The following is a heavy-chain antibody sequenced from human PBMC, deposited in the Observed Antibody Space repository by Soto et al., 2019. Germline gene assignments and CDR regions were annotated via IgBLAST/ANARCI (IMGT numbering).Heavy chain of an antibody. J-gene: IGHJ4*02. CDR3: AKVISGWYSGFDY. CDR2: ISGSGGST. D-gene: IGHD6-19*01. CDR1: GFTFSSYA. V-gene: IGHV3-23*01. Sequence: EVQLLESGGGLVQPGGSLRLSCAASGFTFSSYAMSWVRQAPGKGLEWVSAISGSGGSTYYADSVKGRFTISRDNSKNTPYLQMNSLRAEDTAVYYCAKVISGWYSGFDYWGQGTLVTVSS.